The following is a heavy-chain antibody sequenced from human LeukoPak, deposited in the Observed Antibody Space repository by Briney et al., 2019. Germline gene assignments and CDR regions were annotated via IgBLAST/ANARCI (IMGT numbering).Heavy chain of an antibody. CDR3: AKDQGLTAPPPYGLDV. CDR1: GGTFTSSA. V-gene: IGHV1-69*04. CDR2: IIPVLNIT. D-gene: IGHD5-18*01. J-gene: IGHJ6*02. Sequence: GASVKVSCKTSGGTFTSSAITWVRQAPGQGLEWMGRIIPVLNITTYAQKFQGRVTITAVTSSSTVYMELSSLRSEETAVYYCAKDQGLTAPPPYGLDVWGQGTTVIVSS.